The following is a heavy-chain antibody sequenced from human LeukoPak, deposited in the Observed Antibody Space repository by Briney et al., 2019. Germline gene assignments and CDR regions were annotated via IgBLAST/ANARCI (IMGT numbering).Heavy chain of an antibody. CDR3: ARGLRRGRREYSSGWYPFDY. V-gene: IGHV4-59*08. J-gene: IGHJ4*02. Sequence: PSETLSLTCTVSGGTISGYYWSWIRQPPGKGLEWIGYIYYSGGTNYNPSLKSRVTISVDTSKNQFSLKLSSVTAADTAVYYCARGLRRGRREYSSGWYPFDYWGQGTLVTVSS. D-gene: IGHD6-19*01. CDR2: IYYSGGT. CDR1: GGTISGYY.